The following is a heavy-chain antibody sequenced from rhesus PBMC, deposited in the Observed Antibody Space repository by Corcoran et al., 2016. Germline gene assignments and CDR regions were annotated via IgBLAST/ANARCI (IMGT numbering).Heavy chain of an antibody. Sequence: QVQLQESGPGLVKPSETLSLTCAVSGRSIRSSYYYLSWIRQAPGKGLGWIGYISFNGSTSYNPSLKSRVTISRDTSKNQFSLKLSDVTAADTAVYYCARIPGIAAGEDYWGQGVLVTVSS. V-gene: IGHV4-122*02. J-gene: IGHJ4*01. CDR3: ARIPGIAAGEDY. CDR2: ISFNGST. CDR1: GRSIRSSYYY. D-gene: IGHD6-13*01.